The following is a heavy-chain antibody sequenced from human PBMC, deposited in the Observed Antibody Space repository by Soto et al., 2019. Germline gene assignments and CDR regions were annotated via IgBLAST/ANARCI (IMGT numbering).Heavy chain of an antibody. CDR1: GASISSFN. Sequence: SETLSLTCSVSGASISSFNWNWVRQPAGKGPEWVGRLNIAGTINSNPSLKSRITMSIDTSKNQISLHLRSVTAADTAIYYCARERGEYTSSWFWYFSHWGHGTLVTVSS. CDR3: ARERGEYTSSWFWYFSH. J-gene: IGHJ2*01. D-gene: IGHD6-13*01. V-gene: IGHV4-4*07. CDR2: LNIAGTI.